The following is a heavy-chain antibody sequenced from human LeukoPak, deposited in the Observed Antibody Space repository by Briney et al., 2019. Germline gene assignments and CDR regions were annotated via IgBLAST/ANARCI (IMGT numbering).Heavy chain of an antibody. J-gene: IGHJ5*02. D-gene: IGHD6-13*01. CDR2: ISWNSGSI. Sequence: TGGSLRLSCAASGFTFDDYAMHWVRQAPGKGLEWVSGISWNSGSIGYADSVKGRFTISRDNAKNSLYLQMNSLRAEDMALYYCAKSSSAAAGSAWFDPWGQGTLVTVSS. CDR3: AKSSSAAAGSAWFDP. V-gene: IGHV3-9*03. CDR1: GFTFDDYA.